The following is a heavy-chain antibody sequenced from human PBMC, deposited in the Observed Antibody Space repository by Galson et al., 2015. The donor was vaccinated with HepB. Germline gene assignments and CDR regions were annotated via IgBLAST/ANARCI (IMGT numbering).Heavy chain of an antibody. CDR1: GFIFNDYY. D-gene: IGHD2-15*01. CDR3: ARVLWDIALVVGTDPGTFDF. V-gene: IGHV3-11*06. CDR2: IKTSGGYT. Sequence: SLRLSCAASGFIFNDYYMSWIRQAPGKGLEWVSYIKTSGGYTKYADSVKGRFTISRDDAKNSLYLQMNSLRVEDTAVYYCARVLWDIALVVGTDPGTFDFLGQGTLVIVSS. J-gene: IGHJ4*02.